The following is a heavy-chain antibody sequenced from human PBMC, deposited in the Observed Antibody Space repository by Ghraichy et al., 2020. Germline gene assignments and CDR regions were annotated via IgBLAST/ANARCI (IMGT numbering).Heavy chain of an antibody. CDR1: GFTFSSYW. Sequence: AGSLRLSCAASGFTFSSYWMSWVRQAPGKGLEWVANIKQDVSEKSYVDAVKGRFTISRDNAKNSLSLQMNSLRAEDTAVYYCARDALWELLRGGFDYWGQGTLVIVSS. V-gene: IGHV3-7*03. CDR2: IKQDVSEK. D-gene: IGHD1-26*01. CDR3: ARDALWELLRGGFDY. J-gene: IGHJ4*02.